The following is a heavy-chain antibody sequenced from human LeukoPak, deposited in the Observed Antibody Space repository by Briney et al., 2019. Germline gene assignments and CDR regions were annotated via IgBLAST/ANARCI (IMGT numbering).Heavy chain of an antibody. V-gene: IGHV3-7*01. D-gene: IGHD2-2*01. CDR1: GFSFRSHW. Sequence: GGSLRLSCAASGFSFRSHWMAWVRQAPGKGLEWLANIDEDGDVKSYVESVKGRFTVSRDNDRASLYLQMESLRAEDTAVYYCARHAPRGRSDFDCWGQGALVTVSS. CDR3: ARHAPRGRSDFDC. CDR2: IDEDGDVK. J-gene: IGHJ4*02.